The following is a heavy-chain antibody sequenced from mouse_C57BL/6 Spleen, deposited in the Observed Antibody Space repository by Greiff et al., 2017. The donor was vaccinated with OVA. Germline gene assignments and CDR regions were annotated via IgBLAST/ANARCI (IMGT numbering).Heavy chain of an antibody. CDR1: GYSFTGYY. CDR3: ATRELGRGYFDY. V-gene: IGHV1-42*01. D-gene: IGHD4-1*01. CDR2: INPSTGGT. J-gene: IGHJ2*01. Sequence: EVQLQQSGPELVKPGASVKISCKASGYSFTGYYMNWVKQSPEQSLEWIGEINPSTGGTTYNQKFKAKATLTVDKSSSTAYMQLKSLTSEDSAGYYCATRELGRGYFDYWGQGTTLTVSS.